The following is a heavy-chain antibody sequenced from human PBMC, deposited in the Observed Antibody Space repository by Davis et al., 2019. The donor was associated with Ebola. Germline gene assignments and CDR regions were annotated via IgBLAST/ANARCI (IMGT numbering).Heavy chain of an antibody. CDR3: ARGVVPAARNSGWYEDY. D-gene: IGHD2-2*01. J-gene: IGHJ4*02. CDR2: INPNSGGT. V-gene: IGHV1-2*02. CDR1: GYTFTGYY. Sequence: ASVKVSCKASGYTFTGYYMHWVRQAPGQGLEWMGWINPNSGGTNYAQKFQGRVTMTRDTSISTAYMELRSLRSDDTAVYYCARGVVPAARNSGWYEDYWGQGTLVTVSS.